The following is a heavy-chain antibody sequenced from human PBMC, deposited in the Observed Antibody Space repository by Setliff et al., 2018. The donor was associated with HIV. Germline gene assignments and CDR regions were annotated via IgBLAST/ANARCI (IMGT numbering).Heavy chain of an antibody. J-gene: IGHJ6*03. CDR2: IYTSGST. CDR1: GGSISSGSYY. V-gene: IGHV4-61*02. CDR3: ARVGWSGYYYDYYYYYYMDV. D-gene: IGHD3-22*01. Sequence: SETLSLTCTVSGGSISSGSYYWSWIRQPAGKGLEGIGRIYTSGSTNYNPSLKSRVTISVDTSKNQFSLKLSAVTAADTAVYYCARVGWSGYYYDYYYYYYMDVWGKGTTVTVSS.